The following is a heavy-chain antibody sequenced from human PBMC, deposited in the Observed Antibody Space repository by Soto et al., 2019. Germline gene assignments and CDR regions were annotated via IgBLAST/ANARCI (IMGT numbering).Heavy chain of an antibody. D-gene: IGHD6-13*01. Sequence: SETLSLTCTVSGGSISSYYWSWIRQPPGKGLEWIGYIYFSGSTNYNPSLKSRVTISVDTSKNQFSLKLTSLTAADTAVYYCARTSRAAGHYNYYYMDVWGKGTTVTVSS. CDR1: GGSISSYY. V-gene: IGHV4-59*08. CDR3: ARTSRAAGHYNYYYMDV. J-gene: IGHJ6*03. CDR2: IYFSGST.